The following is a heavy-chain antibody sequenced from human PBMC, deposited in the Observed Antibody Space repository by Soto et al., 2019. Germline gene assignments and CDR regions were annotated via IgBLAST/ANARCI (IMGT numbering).Heavy chain of an antibody. D-gene: IGHD3-16*01. CDR1: GDSVSSNSAA. CDR2: TYYRSRRYN. J-gene: IGHJ4*02. Sequence: AQTLSLTCAISGDSVSSNSAAWNWIRQSPSRGLEWLGRTYYRSRRYNDYAVSVKSRITVNTDTYKNQFSLHLNSVTPEDTAVYYCARELPYYVSSDSYLDYWGQGAMVTVSS. CDR3: ARELPYYVSSDSYLDY. V-gene: IGHV6-1*01.